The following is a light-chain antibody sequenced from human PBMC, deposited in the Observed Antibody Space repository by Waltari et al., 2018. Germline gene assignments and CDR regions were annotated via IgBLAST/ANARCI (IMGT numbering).Light chain of an antibody. Sequence: QSALTQPASVSGSPGQSITISCTGTSSDVGGYNYVSWYQQHPGKAPKLLIYDVSNRPSGVSKLFSGSKSGNTAALTISGLQAEDEADYYCSSYISSSTLELFGGGTSLTVL. CDR1: SSDVGGYNY. V-gene: IGLV2-14*03. J-gene: IGLJ2*01. CDR3: SSYISSSTLEL. CDR2: DVS.